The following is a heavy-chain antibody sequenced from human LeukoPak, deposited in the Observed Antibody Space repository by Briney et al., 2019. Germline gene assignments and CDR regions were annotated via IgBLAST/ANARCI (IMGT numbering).Heavy chain of an antibody. J-gene: IGHJ1*01. V-gene: IGHV1-69*13. Sequence: SVKVSCKASGYTFTGYYMHWVRQAPGQGLEWMGGIIPIFGTANYAQKFQGRVTITADESTSTAYMELSSLRSEDTAVYYCARDQDCGGDCYTSAEYFQHWGQGTLVTVSS. CDR2: IIPIFGTA. D-gene: IGHD2-21*02. CDR1: GYTFTGYY. CDR3: ARDQDCGGDCYTSAEYFQH.